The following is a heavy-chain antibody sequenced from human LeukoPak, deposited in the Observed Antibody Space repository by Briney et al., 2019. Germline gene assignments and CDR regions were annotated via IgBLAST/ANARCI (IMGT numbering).Heavy chain of an antibody. CDR2: ISGSGVST. Sequence: PGGSLRLSCSASGFTFSSYAMHWVRQAPGKGLEWVSAISGSGVSTSYADSVKGRFTISRDNSKNTLYLHMNSLRAEDTAIYFCAKDPANQLLYPAHFSHWGQGTLVTVSS. V-gene: IGHV3-23*01. D-gene: IGHD2-2*01. CDR3: AKDPANQLLYPAHFSH. J-gene: IGHJ1*01. CDR1: GFTFSSYA.